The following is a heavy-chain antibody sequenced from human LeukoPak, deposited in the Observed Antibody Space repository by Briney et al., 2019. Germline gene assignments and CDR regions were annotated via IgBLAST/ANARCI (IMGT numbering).Heavy chain of an antibody. V-gene: IGHV4-39*01. Sequence: SETLSLTCTVSGGSITSSDYYWGWIRQPPGKGLEWIGCIYYTGRTHYSPSLKSRVTIPIDSSNNQLSLKVNSVTAADTAVYHCARRRRGSSNVDYWGQGALVTISS. CDR2: IYYTGRT. J-gene: IGHJ4*02. CDR3: ARRRRGSSNVDY. CDR1: GGSITSSDYY. D-gene: IGHD3-10*01.